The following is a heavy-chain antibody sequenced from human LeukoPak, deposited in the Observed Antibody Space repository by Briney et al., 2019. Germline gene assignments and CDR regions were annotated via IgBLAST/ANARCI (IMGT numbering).Heavy chain of an antibody. V-gene: IGHV4-39*01. CDR1: GGSLSSSSYY. D-gene: IGHD1-26*01. J-gene: IGHJ3*02. CDR3: ARHDPIVGTPDAFDI. Sequence: SETLSLTCTVSGGSLSSSSYYWGWIRQPPGKGLEWIGSIDHSGSTYYNPSLKSRVTISLDTSKNQFSLKLSSVTAADTAVYYCARHDPIVGTPDAFDIWGQGTMVTVSS. CDR2: IDHSGST.